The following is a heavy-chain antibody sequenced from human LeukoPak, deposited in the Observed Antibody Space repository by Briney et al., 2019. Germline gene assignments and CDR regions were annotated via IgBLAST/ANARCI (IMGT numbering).Heavy chain of an antibody. CDR3: ASGIAAHDAFGI. Sequence: SETLSLTCTVSGGSISSYYWSWIRQPPGKGLEWIGYIYYSGSTNYNPSLKSRVTISVDTSKNQFSLKLSSVTAADTAVYYCASGIAAHDAFGIWGQGTMVTVSS. CDR1: GGSISSYY. CDR2: IYYSGST. V-gene: IGHV4-59*08. D-gene: IGHD6-13*01. J-gene: IGHJ3*02.